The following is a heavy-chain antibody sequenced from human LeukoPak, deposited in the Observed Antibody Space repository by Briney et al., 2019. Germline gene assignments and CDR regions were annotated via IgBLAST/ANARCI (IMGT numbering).Heavy chain of an antibody. CDR2: IWYDGSNK. D-gene: IGHD3-9*01. J-gene: IGHJ4*02. CDR3: ARGPIYDILTGYLDY. CDR1: GFTFSSYG. Sequence: PGRSLRLSCAAPGFTFSSYGMHWVRQAPGKGLEWVAVIWYDGSNKYYADSVKGRFTISRDNSKNTLYLQMNSLRAEDTAVYYCARGPIYDILTGYLDYWGQGTLVTVSS. V-gene: IGHV3-33*01.